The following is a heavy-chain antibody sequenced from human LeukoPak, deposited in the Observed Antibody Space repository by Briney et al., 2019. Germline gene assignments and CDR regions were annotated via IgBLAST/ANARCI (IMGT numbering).Heavy chain of an antibody. CDR3: AKGWRDVSSGYHYYYYYYMDV. CDR1: GFTFSDYA. D-gene: IGHD3-22*01. CDR2: ISGSGGST. Sequence: GGSLRLSCAASGFTFSDYAMSWVRQAPGKGLEWVSTISGSGGSTYYADSVKGRFTISRDNSKNALYLQMNSLRAEDTAVYYCAKGWRDVSSGYHYYYYYYMDVWGKGTTVTVSS. V-gene: IGHV3-23*01. J-gene: IGHJ6*03.